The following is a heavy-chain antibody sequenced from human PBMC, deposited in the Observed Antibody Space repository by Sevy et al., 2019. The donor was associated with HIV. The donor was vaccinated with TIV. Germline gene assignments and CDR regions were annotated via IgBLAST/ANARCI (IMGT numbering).Heavy chain of an antibody. CDR2: ISSSSSYI. CDR1: GFTFSSYI. D-gene: IGHD3-3*01. V-gene: IGHV3-21*01. J-gene: IGHJ4*02. CDR3: ARSVRDFWSGYPDY. Sequence: GGYLRLSCAASGFTFSSYIMNWVRQAPGKGLEWVSSISSSSSYIYYADSVKGRFTISRDNAKNSLYLQMNSLRVEDTAACYCARSVRDFWSGYPDYWGQGTLVTVSS.